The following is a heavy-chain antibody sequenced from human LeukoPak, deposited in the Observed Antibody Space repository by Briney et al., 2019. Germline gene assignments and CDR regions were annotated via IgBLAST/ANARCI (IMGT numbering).Heavy chain of an antibody. Sequence: GGSLRLSCSASGFTFSSYAMHWARQAPGKGLQYVSAITSNGDTTYYADSVKGRFIISRDNSKNTLYLQMSSLRAEDTAVYYCVRDRTGSGDYWGQGTLVTVSS. CDR2: ITSNGDTT. J-gene: IGHJ4*02. CDR1: GFTFSSYA. D-gene: IGHD1-26*01. CDR3: VRDRTGSGDY. V-gene: IGHV3-64D*06.